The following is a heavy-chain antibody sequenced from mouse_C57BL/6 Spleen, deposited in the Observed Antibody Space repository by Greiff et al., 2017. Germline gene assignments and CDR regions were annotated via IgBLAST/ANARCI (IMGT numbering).Heavy chain of an antibody. V-gene: IGHV1-82*01. CDR3: AGGRWFAY. Sequence: VQLQQSGPELVKPGASVKISCKASGYAFSSSWMNWVKQRPGKGLEWIGRIYPGDGDTNYNGKFKGKATLTADKSSSTAYMQLSSLTSEDSAVYFCAGGRWFAYWGQGPLVTVSA. J-gene: IGHJ3*01. CDR2: IYPGDGDT. CDR1: GYAFSSSW.